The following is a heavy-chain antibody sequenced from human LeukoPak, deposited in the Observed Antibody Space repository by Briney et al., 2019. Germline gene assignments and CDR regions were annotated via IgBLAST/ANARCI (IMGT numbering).Heavy chain of an antibody. J-gene: IGHJ4*02. D-gene: IGHD4-17*01. Sequence: GGSLRLSCAASGFTFSSYAMSWVRQAPGKGLEWVSAISGSGGSTYYADSVKGRFTISRDNPKNTLYLQMNSLRAEDTAVYYCAKAPWGDYVPDFDYWGQGTLVTVSS. CDR2: ISGSGGST. V-gene: IGHV3-23*01. CDR1: GFTFSSYA. CDR3: AKAPWGDYVPDFDY.